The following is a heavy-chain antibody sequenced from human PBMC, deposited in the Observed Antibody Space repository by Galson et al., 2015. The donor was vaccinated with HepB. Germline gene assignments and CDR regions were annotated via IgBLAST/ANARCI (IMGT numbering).Heavy chain of an antibody. CDR1: GFIFSDSA. V-gene: IGHV3-73*01. Sequence: SLRLSCAASGFIFSDSAVHWVRQASGKGLEWVGRIRSLGNTYATAYAASVKGRFIISRDDSKNTAYLQMKSLKTEDTAIYYCSRLMEGGPVVIGLDYWGQGSLVTVSS. D-gene: IGHD3-10*01. CDR2: IRSLGNTYAT. J-gene: IGHJ4*02. CDR3: SRLMEGGPVVIGLDY.